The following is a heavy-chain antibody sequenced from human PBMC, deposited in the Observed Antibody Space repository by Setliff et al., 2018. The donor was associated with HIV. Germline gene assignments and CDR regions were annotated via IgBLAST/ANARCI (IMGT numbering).Heavy chain of an antibody. J-gene: IGHJ4*02. Sequence: ASVKVSCKASGYTFTTYGISWVRQAPGQGPEWMGWMNTETGNPMYAQGFRGRLVSSLDTSVNTTYLQINNLKADDTAMYYCARVGSYWSTFDYWGQGALVTVSS. D-gene: IGHD2-8*02. CDR1: GYTFTTYG. V-gene: IGHV7-4-1*02. CDR2: MNTETGNP. CDR3: ARVGSYWSTFDY.